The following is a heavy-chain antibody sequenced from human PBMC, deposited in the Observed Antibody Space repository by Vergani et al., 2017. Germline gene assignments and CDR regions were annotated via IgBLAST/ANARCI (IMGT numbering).Heavy chain of an antibody. CDR3: AKNPGISTTRHYYAMDV. V-gene: IGHV3-11*04. CDR2: ISPGASTV. CDR1: GFKFSDHY. D-gene: IGHD1-1*01. Sequence: LEESGGGSVKPGGSLRLSCAASGFKFSDHYMSLIRQAPGKGLEWVSHISPGASTVSYTDSVTGRFTVSRDNDNNSLTLDMTTLRVEDTAVYYCAKNPGISTTRHYYAMDVWSQGTTVTVSS. J-gene: IGHJ6*02.